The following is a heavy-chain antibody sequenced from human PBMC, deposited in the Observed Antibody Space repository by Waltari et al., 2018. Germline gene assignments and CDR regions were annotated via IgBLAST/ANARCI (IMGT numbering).Heavy chain of an antibody. CDR3: ARDLGGGAAAGTWFDP. Sequence: QVQLQESGPGLVKPSETLSLTCTVSGYSISSGYYWGWIRQPPGKGLEWIGSIYHSGRTYYNPSLKSRVTISVDTSKNQFSLKLSSVTAADTAVYYCARDLGGGAAAGTWFDPWGQGTLVTVSS. V-gene: IGHV4-38-2*02. D-gene: IGHD6-13*01. CDR1: GYSISSGYY. CDR2: IYHSGRT. J-gene: IGHJ5*02.